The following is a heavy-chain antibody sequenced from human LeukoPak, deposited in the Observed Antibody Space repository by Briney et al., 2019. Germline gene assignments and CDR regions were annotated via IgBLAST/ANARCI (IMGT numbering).Heavy chain of an antibody. CDR1: GLTVSSNY. CDR3: ARDRSGSYDY. CDR2: IYSGGST. V-gene: IGHV3-53*01. J-gene: IGHJ4*02. Sequence: GRSLRLSCAASGLTVSSNYMTWVRQAPGKGLEWVSVIYSGGSTYYADSVKGRFTISRDKSKNTLYLQMNSLRAEDTAVYYCARDRSGSYDYWGQGTLVTVSS. D-gene: IGHD1-26*01.